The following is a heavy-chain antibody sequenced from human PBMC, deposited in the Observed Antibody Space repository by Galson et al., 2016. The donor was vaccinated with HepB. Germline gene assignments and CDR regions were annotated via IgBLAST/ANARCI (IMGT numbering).Heavy chain of an antibody. CDR2: ISSDSRFI. CDR1: GFTLSSYS. CDR3: ARGAVTTVTTV. D-gene: IGHD4-17*01. Sequence: SLRLSCAVSGFTLSSYSMNWVRRAPGKGLEWVSTISSDSRFISYADSVKGRFTISRDNAKDSLHLQMNNLRVDDSAVYYCARGAVTTVTTVWGQGTLVTVSS. J-gene: IGHJ4*02. V-gene: IGHV3-21*01.